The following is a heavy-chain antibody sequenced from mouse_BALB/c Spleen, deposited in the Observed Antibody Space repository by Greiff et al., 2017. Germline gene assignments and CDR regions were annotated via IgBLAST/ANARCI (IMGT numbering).Heavy chain of an antibody. CDR1: GYTFTSYY. Sequence: QVQLKQSGPELVKPGASVRISCKASGYTFTSYYIHWVKQRPGQGLEWIGWIYPGNVNTKYNEKFKGKATLTADKSSSTAYMQLSSLTSEDSAVYFCARGTARDYYAMDYWGQGTSVTVSS. J-gene: IGHJ4*01. CDR3: ARGTARDYYAMDY. D-gene: IGHD3-2*01. V-gene: IGHV1S56*01. CDR2: IYPGNVNT.